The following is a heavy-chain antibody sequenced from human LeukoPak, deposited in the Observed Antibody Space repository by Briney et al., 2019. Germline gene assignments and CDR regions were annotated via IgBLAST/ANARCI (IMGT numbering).Heavy chain of an antibody. CDR2: IYYRGST. CDR1: GGSINNYY. Sequence: SETLSFTCTVSGGSINNYYWSWIRQPPGKGLEWIGYIYYRGSTNYNPSLKSRVTFSVDTSKNQFSLKLNSVTAADTAVYYCARGGDYGDLRYFDYWGQGTLVTVSS. D-gene: IGHD4-17*01. V-gene: IGHV4-59*01. J-gene: IGHJ4*02. CDR3: ARGGDYGDLRYFDY.